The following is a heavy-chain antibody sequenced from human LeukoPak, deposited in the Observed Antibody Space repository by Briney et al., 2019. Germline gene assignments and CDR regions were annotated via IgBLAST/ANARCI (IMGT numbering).Heavy chain of an antibody. Sequence: PSETLSLTCTVSGGSISSYYWSWIRQPPGKGLEWIGYIYYSGSTNYNPSLKSRVTISVDTSKNQFSLKLSSVTAADTAVYYCATQYSGYDNDAFDIWAKGQWSPSLQ. V-gene: IGHV4-59*01. CDR2: IYYSGST. J-gene: IGHJ3*02. CDR1: GGSISSYY. D-gene: IGHD5-12*01. CDR3: ATQYSGYDNDAFDI.